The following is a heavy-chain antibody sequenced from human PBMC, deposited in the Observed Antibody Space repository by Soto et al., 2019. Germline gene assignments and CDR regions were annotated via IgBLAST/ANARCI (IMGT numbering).Heavy chain of an antibody. Sequence: QVQLVESGGGVVQPGRSLRLSCAASGFTFSSYAMHWVRQAPGKGLEWVAVISYDGSNKYYADSVKGRFTISRDNSKNTLYLQMNSLRAADTAVYYCAREFVVTAYYYYGMDVWGQGTTVTVSS. D-gene: IGHD2-2*01. J-gene: IGHJ6*02. CDR3: AREFVVTAYYYYGMDV. CDR1: GFTFSSYA. V-gene: IGHV3-30-3*01. CDR2: ISYDGSNK.